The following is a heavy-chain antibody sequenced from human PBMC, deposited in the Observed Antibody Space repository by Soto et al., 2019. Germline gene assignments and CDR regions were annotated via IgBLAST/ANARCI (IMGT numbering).Heavy chain of an antibody. J-gene: IGHJ6*02. Sequence: GGSLRLSWAASGFTFSSYWMSWVRQAPGKGLEWVANIKRDGSEKYYVDSVKGRFTISRDNAKNSLYLQMNSLRAEDTAVYYCARDRYSYYDFWSGSLPYYYFGMDVWGQGTTVTVSS. CDR3: ARDRYSYYDFWSGSLPYYYFGMDV. D-gene: IGHD3-3*01. V-gene: IGHV3-7*01. CDR2: IKRDGSEK. CDR1: GFTFSSYW.